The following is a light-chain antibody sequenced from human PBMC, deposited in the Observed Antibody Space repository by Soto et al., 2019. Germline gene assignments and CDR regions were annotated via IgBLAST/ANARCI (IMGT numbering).Light chain of an antibody. Sequence: EVVMTQSPATLSVSPGEGATLSCRASQTIGTNLGWYQQKPGQAPRLLIYDASIRDTGIPARFSGSGSGAEFTLTISSLQSEDFVDYSCKHYINWLSPFG. CDR3: KHYINWLSP. CDR1: QTIGTN. CDR2: DAS. V-gene: IGKV3-15*01. J-gene: IGKJ4*02.